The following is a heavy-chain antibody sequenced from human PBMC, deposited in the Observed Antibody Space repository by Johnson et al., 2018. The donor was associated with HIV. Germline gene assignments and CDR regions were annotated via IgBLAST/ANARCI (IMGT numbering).Heavy chain of an antibody. CDR3: AKTAAADAFDI. V-gene: IGHV3-30*02. J-gene: IGHJ3*02. CDR1: GFTFSSYG. D-gene: IGHD2-2*01. CDR2: ISYDGSYK. Sequence: QVLLVESGGGVVQPGGSLRLSCAASGFTFSSYGMHWVRQAPGKGLEWVAFISYDGSYKYYADSVKGRFTISRDNSKNTLYLQMNSLRAEDTAVYYCAKTAAADAFDIWGQGTMVTVSS.